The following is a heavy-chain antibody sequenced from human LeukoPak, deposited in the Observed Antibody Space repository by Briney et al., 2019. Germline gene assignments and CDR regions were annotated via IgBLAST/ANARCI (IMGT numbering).Heavy chain of an antibody. Sequence: SQTLSLTCAISGDSVSTNSDAWNWIRQSPSRGLEWLGRTYCRSKWYNDYAVSVKSRITINPDTSKNQFSLQLSSVTPEDTAVYYCARDRRGTTMLDYWRQGTLVSVSS. J-gene: IGHJ4*02. CDR2: TYCRSKWYN. CDR1: GDSVSTNSDA. D-gene: IGHD3-10*02. CDR3: ARDRRGTTMLDY. V-gene: IGHV6-1*01.